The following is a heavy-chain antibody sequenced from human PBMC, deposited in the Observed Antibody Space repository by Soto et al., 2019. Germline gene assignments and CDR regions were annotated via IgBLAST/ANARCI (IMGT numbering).Heavy chain of an antibody. Sequence: PGGSLRLSCAASGFTFSTYAMHWVRQAPGKGLEWVAVISSDGNNKYYTDSVKGRFTISRDNSKNTLYLQMSSLRTEDTAVYYCVREPVEDYLLRFDYWGQGTLVTVSS. CDR3: VREPVEDYLLRFDY. D-gene: IGHD4-17*01. J-gene: IGHJ4*02. V-gene: IGHV3-30-3*01. CDR1: GFTFSTYA. CDR2: ISSDGNNK.